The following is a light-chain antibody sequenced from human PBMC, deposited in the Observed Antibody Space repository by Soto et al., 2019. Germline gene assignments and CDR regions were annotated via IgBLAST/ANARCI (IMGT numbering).Light chain of an antibody. CDR3: NSYGSTSTRYV. Sequence: QSALTQPASVSGSPGRSITISCTGTSSDVGGYTYVSWYQQHPGKAPNLMIYEVSNRPSGVSNRFSGSKSGNTASLTLSGLQAEDEADDFCNSYGSTSTRYVFGTGTKLTVL. J-gene: IGLJ1*01. V-gene: IGLV2-14*01. CDR2: EVS. CDR1: SSDVGGYTY.